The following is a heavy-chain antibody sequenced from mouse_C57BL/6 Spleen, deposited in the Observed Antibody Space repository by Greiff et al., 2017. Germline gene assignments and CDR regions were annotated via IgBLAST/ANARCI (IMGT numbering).Heavy chain of an antibody. D-gene: IGHD3-2*02. J-gene: IGHJ3*01. Sequence: QVQLQQSGAELVRPGSSVKLSCKASGYTFTDYWMHWVKQSPIQGLEWIGDIDPSDSATHYNQKFKGKATLTVDKSSSTAYMQLSSLTSEESAVYYSARGNRRHVLGYWGQGTPVTVSA. CDR3: ARGNRRHVLGY. CDR2: IDPSDSAT. CDR1: GYTFTDYW. V-gene: IGHV1-52*01.